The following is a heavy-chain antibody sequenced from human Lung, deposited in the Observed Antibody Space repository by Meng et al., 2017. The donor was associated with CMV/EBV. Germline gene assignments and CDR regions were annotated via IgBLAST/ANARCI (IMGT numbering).Heavy chain of an antibody. CDR2: ISSSSSYI. Sequence: GESLKISCAASGFTFSSYSMNWVRQAPGKGLEWVSSISSSSSYIYYADSVKGRFTISRDNAKNSLYLQMNSLRAEDTAVYYCARATGGDYWAQGTLVTVSS. J-gene: IGHJ4*02. V-gene: IGHV3-21*01. D-gene: IGHD4-11*01. CDR1: GFTFSSYS. CDR3: ARATGGDY.